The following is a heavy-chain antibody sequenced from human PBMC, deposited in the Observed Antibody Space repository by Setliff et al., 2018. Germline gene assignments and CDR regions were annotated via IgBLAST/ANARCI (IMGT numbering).Heavy chain of an antibody. CDR3: AGLPRIVVVPVYYYYYVDV. CDR2: FFYSGST. D-gene: IGHD2-15*01. Sequence: PSETLSLTCTVSGDSISSDDYYWGWIRQPPGKGLEWIGSFFYSGSTFYNPSLKSRLSISVDTSKRQFSLNLRSVTAADTAVYYCAGLPRIVVVPVYYYYYVDVWGKGTTVTVSS. CDR1: GDSISSDDYY. V-gene: IGHV4-39*01. J-gene: IGHJ6*03.